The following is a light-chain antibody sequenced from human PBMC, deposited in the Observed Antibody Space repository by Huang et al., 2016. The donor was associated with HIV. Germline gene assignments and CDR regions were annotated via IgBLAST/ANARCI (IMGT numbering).Light chain of an antibody. CDR2: GAS. J-gene: IGKJ5*01. V-gene: IGKV3D-15*01. Sequence: IVMTQSPATLSVSPGERATLSCRASQRVNNNLAWYQQKPGQAPRRLLYGASTRATGIPARCSGSGSGTEFTLTISSLQFEDFAVYYCQQYDKWPPITFGQGTRLEIK. CDR3: QQYDKWPPIT. CDR1: QRVNNN.